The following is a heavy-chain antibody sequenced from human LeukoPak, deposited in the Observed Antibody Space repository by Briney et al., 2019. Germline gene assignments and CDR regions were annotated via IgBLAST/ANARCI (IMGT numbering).Heavy chain of an antibody. Sequence: ASVKVSCKASGYTFTGYYIHWVRQAPGQGLEWMGGIIPIFGTANYAQKFQGRVTITTDESTSTAYMELSSLRSEDTAVYYCARDRLRYCSGGSCFNSLDYWGQGTLVTVSS. J-gene: IGHJ4*02. V-gene: IGHV1-69*05. D-gene: IGHD2-15*01. CDR1: GYTFTGYY. CDR2: IIPIFGTA. CDR3: ARDRLRYCSGGSCFNSLDY.